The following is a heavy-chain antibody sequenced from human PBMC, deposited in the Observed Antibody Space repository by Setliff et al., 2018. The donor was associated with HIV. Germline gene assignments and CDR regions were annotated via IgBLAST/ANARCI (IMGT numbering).Heavy chain of an antibody. Sequence: PGGSLRLSCAASGFTFSNAWMNWVRQAPGKGLEWVGRIKSIGDGETTDYAAPVKGRFTISRDDSKNTLYLQLNNLETEDTAFYYCSTRLRWSPEKIDYWGQGTLVTVS. CDR3: STRLRWSPEKIDY. CDR2: IKSIGDGETT. CDR1: GFTFSNAW. V-gene: IGHV3-15*01. D-gene: IGHD6-13*01. J-gene: IGHJ4*02.